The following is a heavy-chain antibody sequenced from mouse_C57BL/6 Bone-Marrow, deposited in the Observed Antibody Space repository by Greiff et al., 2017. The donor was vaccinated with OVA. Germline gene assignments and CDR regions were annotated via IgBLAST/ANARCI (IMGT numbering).Heavy chain of an antibody. CDR3: ASGAY. V-gene: IGHV1-80*01. CDR2: IYPGDGVT. Sequence: VKVEASVTISCKASGYAFSNYWMNWVKHRPGKGLEGIGQIYPGDGVTNYNGKFKGKATLTADKPSSTAYMHLSSLTSEDSAVYFCASGAYWGQGTLVTVSA. CDR1: GYAFSNYW. J-gene: IGHJ3*01.